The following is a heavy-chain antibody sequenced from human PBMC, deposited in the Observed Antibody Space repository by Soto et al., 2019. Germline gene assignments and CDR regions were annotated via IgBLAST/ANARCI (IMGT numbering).Heavy chain of an antibody. CDR1: GYTFTNYA. Sequence: ASVKVSCKASGYTFTNYAVNWMRQAPGQRLAWVGWGNASNGHTKYSEKFQGRVTITRNTSANTASMEVSSLRYEDAALYFCARGIWERSSGWYYFDYWGQGTLVTVSS. J-gene: IGHJ4*02. CDR3: ARGIWERSSGWYYFDY. CDR2: GNASNGHT. D-gene: IGHD6-19*01. V-gene: IGHV1-3*01.